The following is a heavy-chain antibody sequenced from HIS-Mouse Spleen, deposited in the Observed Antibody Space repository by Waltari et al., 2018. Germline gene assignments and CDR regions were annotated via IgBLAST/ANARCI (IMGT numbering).Heavy chain of an antibody. J-gene: IGHJ4*02. CDR2: IYSGGSK. D-gene: IGHD3-10*01. Sequence: EVQLVETGGGLIQPGGSLRLSCAASGFTVSSNYMSWVRQAPGKGLEWVSVIYSGGSKYDADSVKGRFTISRDNAKNTLYLQMNSLRAEDTAVYYCARHYYYGSGSYYFDYWGQGTLVTVSS. CDR1: GFTVSSNY. CDR3: ARHYYYGSGSYYFDY. V-gene: IGHV3-53*02.